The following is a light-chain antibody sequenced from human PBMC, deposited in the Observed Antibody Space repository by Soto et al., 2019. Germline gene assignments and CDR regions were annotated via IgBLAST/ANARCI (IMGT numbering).Light chain of an antibody. CDR3: QQYNNWPPWT. V-gene: IGKV3-15*01. CDR2: GAS. CDR1: QSVSSN. J-gene: IGKJ1*01. Sequence: EIGMPQSPATLSLSPGERATLSCRASQSVSSNLAWYQQKPGQAPRLLIYGASTRATGIPARFSGSGSGTEFTLTISSLQSEDFAVYYCQQYNNWPPWTFGQGPKVEIK.